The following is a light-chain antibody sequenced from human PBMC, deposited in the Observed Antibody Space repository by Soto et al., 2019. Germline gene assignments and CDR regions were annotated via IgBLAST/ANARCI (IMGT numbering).Light chain of an antibody. CDR3: LQDYNYPRT. CDR2: AAS. Sequence: AIQMNKSPSSLSASVGDRVTITCRASQGIRNDLGWYQQKPGKAPKLLIYAASSLQSGVPSRFSGSGSGTDFTLTISSLQPEDFATYYCLQDYNYPRTFGQGTKVDIK. V-gene: IGKV1-6*01. CDR1: QGIRND. J-gene: IGKJ1*01.